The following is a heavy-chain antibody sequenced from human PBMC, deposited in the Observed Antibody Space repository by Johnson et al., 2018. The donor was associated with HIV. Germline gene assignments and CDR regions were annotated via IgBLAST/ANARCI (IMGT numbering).Heavy chain of an antibody. CDR3: ARDPQYSSSWYPTTDAFDI. V-gene: IGHV3-20*04. CDR2: IKWNGGST. D-gene: IGHD6-13*01. Sequence: VQLVESGGGVVQPGRSLRLSCAASGFTFSDYYMSWLRQAPGKGLEWVSGIKWNGGSTRYADSVKGRFNISRDNAKNSLYLQMNSLRAEDTAVYYCARDPQYSSSWYPTTDAFDIWGQGTMVTVSS. CDR1: GFTFSDYY. J-gene: IGHJ3*02.